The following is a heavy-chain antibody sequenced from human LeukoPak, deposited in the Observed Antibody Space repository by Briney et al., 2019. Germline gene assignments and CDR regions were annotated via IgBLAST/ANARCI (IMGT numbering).Heavy chain of an antibody. CDR2: INHSGST. V-gene: IGHV4-34*01. D-gene: IGHD3-22*01. CDR1: GGSFSGYY. J-gene: IGHJ4*02. Sequence: SETLSLTCAVYGGSFSGYYWSWIRQPPGKGLEWIGEINHSGSTNYNPSLKSRVTISVDTSKNQFSLKLSSVTAADTAVYYCARLLGDYDISGYSLDYWGQGTLVTVSS. CDR3: ARLLGDYDISGYSLDY.